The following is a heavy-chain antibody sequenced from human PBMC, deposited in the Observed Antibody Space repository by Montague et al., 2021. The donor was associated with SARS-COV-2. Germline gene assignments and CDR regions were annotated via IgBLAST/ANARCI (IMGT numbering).Heavy chain of an antibody. CDR1: GGSFSGYY. J-gene: IGHJ4*02. CDR3: ARDSFEAPLFFDY. V-gene: IGHV4-34*11. D-gene: IGHD3-16*01. CDR2: FYYSLNT. Sequence: SETLSLTCAVYGGSFSGYYWSWIRQPPGKGLEWIGYFYYSLNTNYNPSLKGRLTISVDTSENQVSLNLRSVTAADTAVYYCARDSFEAPLFFDYWGQGILVTVSS.